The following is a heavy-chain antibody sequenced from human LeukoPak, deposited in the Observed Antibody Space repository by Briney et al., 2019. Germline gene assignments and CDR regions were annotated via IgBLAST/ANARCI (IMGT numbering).Heavy chain of an antibody. CDR2: IYYSGST. CDR3: ARGTVLLWFGELSRFVDY. J-gene: IGHJ4*02. D-gene: IGHD3-10*01. V-gene: IGHV4-31*03. CDR1: GRSISSGGYY. Sequence: PSETLSLTCTLSGRSISSGGYYWRWLRQHPGKGLEWIGYIYYSGSTYYNPSLKSRVTISVDTSKNQFSLKLSSVTAADTAVYYCARGTVLLWFGELSRFVDYWGQGTLVTVSS.